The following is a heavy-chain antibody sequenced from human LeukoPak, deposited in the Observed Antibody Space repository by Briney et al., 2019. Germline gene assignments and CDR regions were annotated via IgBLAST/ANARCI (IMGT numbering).Heavy chain of an antibody. Sequence: SVKVSCKASGGTFSSYAISWVRQAPGQGLEWMGGIIPIFGTANYAQKFQGRVTITADEFTSTAYMELSSLRSEGTAVYYCARSSGYDYDAFDIWGQGTMVTVSS. CDR3: ARSSGYDYDAFDI. V-gene: IGHV1-69*13. CDR1: GGTFSSYA. CDR2: IIPIFGTA. D-gene: IGHD3-22*01. J-gene: IGHJ3*02.